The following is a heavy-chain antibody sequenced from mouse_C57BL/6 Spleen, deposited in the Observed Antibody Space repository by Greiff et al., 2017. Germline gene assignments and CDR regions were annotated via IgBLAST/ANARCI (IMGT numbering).Heavy chain of an antibody. D-gene: IGHD2-1*01. CDR2: ISNGGGST. CDR1: GFTFSDYY. CDR3: ARYYGNYAMDY. V-gene: IGHV5-12*01. J-gene: IGHJ4*01. Sequence: EVHLVESGGGLVQPGGSLKLSCAASGFTFSDYYMYWVRQTPEKRLEWVADISNGGGSTYYPDTVKGRFTISRDNAKNTLYLQMSRLKSEDTAMYYCARYYGNYAMDYWGQGTSVTVSS.